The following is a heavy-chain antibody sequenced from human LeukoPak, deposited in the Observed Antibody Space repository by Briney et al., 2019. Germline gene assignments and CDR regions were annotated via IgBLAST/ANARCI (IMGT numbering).Heavy chain of an antibody. CDR1: GFTFSSYS. CDR3: ASGFLEWLWAFDY. CDR2: ISSSSSYI. J-gene: IGHJ4*02. V-gene: IGHV3-21*01. Sequence: PGGSLRLSCAASGFTFSSYSMNWGRPAPGKGVEWGSSISSSSSYIYYADSVKGRFTISRDNAKNSLYLQMNSLRAEDTAVYYCASGFLEWLWAFDYWGQGTLVTVSS. D-gene: IGHD3-3*01.